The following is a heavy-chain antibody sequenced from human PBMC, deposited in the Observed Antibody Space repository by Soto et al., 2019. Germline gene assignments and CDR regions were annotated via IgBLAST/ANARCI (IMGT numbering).Heavy chain of an antibody. CDR2: IIPIFGTA. Sequence: QVQLVQSGAEVKKPGSSVKVSCKASGGTFSSYAISWVRQAPGQGLERMGGIIPIFGTANYAQKFQGRVTIIADESTSTAYMELSSLRSEDTAVYYCARYSYGYSYFDYWGQGTLVTVSS. V-gene: IGHV1-69*12. D-gene: IGHD5-18*01. CDR1: GGTFSSYA. J-gene: IGHJ4*02. CDR3: ARYSYGYSYFDY.